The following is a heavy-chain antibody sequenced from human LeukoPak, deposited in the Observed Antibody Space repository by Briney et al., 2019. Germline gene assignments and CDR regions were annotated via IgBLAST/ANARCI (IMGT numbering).Heavy chain of an antibody. CDR1: GHTSTRPD. Sequence: ASVQVSSQASGHTSTRPDINRVRQVTGQGLEWMGWMNPNSGTTRYAQEFQGRATITSNISISTAYMELSGRISEDTAVYYCARGSSLYFDFWGEGTLVSVSS. V-gene: IGHV1-8*01. D-gene: IGHD3-16*02. CDR3: ARGSSLYFDF. CDR2: MNPNSGTT. J-gene: IGHJ4*02.